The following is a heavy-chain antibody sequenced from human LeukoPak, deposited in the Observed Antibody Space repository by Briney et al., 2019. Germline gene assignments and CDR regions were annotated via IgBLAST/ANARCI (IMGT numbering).Heavy chain of an antibody. CDR2: ISSSGSTI. D-gene: IGHD1-26*01. Sequence: PGWSLRLSCAASGFTFSSYEMNWVRQAPGKGLEWVSYISSSGSTIYYADSVKGRFTISRDNAKNSLYLQMNSLRAEDTAVYYCAREGPREGATSYNWFDPWGQGTLVTVSS. CDR1: GFTFSSYE. V-gene: IGHV3-48*03. CDR3: AREGPREGATSYNWFDP. J-gene: IGHJ5*02.